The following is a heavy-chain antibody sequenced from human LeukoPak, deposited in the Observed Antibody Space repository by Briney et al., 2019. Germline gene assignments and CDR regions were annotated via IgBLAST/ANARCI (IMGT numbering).Heavy chain of an antibody. V-gene: IGHV3-53*01. CDR2: IYSGGST. J-gene: IGHJ3*02. D-gene: IGHD2-15*01. CDR1: GFTVSSNY. CDR3: ARQEVVEDTFDI. Sequence: GGSLRLSCAASGFTVSSNYMNWVRQAPGKGLEWVSIIYSGGSTYYADSVKGRFTISRDNSKNTLYLQMNSLRAEDAAVYYCARQEVVEDTFDIWGQGTMVTVSS.